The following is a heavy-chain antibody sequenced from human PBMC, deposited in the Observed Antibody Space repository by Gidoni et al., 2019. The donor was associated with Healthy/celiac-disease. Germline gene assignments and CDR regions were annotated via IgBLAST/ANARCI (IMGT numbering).Heavy chain of an antibody. CDR1: GGSISGSSYY. CDR2: IYYSGRT. CDR3: ARDYYGSGSTPFTINWFDP. J-gene: IGHJ5*02. Sequence: QLQLQESGPGLVKPSETLSLTCTVSGGSISGSSYYWGWIRQPPGKGLEWIGSIYYSGRTYYNPSLKSRVTISVDTSKNQFSLKLSSVTAADTAVYYCARDYYGSGSTPFTINWFDPWGQGTLVTVSS. V-gene: IGHV4-39*07. D-gene: IGHD3-10*01.